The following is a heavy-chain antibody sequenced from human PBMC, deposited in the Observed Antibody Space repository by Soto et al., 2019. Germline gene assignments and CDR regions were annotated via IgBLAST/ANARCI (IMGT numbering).Heavy chain of an antibody. CDR1: GFTFSSYA. V-gene: IGHV3-64*01. CDR2: VSSNGGST. J-gene: IGHJ4*02. CDR3: ANALDY. Sequence: VGSLTLSCAASGFTFSSYAMHWVRQAPGKGLEYVSAVSSNGGSTYYANSVKGRFTISRDNSKNTLYLQMGSLRAEDMAVYYCANALDYWGQGTLVTVSS.